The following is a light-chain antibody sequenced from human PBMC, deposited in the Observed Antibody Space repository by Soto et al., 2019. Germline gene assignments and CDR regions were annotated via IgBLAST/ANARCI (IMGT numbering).Light chain of an antibody. CDR3: SSYTSSNTYV. V-gene: IGLV2-18*02. CDR2: DVG. CDR1: SSDVGSYNR. J-gene: IGLJ1*01. Sequence: QSVLTQPPSVSGSPGQSVTIPCTGTSSDVGSYNRVSWYQQPPGTAPKLMIYDVGNRPSGVPDRFSVSKSGNTASLTISGLQADDEADYYCSSYTSSNTYVFGTGTKVTVL.